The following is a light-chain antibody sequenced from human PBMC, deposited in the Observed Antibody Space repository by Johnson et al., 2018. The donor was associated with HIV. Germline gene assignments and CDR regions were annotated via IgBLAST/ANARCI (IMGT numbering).Light chain of an antibody. CDR2: DNN. CDR1: SSNIGNNY. J-gene: IGLJ1*01. CDR3: GTWEGSLSVFYV. Sequence: QSVLTQPPSVSAAPGQKVTISCSGSSSNIGNNYVSWYQQLPGTAPKLLIYDNNKRPSGIPDRVSGSKSGTSATLGITGLQTGDEADYYCGTWEGSLSVFYVVGTGTKVTVL. V-gene: IGLV1-51*01.